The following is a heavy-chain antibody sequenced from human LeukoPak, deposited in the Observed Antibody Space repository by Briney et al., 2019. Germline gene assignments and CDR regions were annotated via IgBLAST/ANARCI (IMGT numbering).Heavy chain of an antibody. CDR1: GGSFSGYY. CDR2: IYYSGST. J-gene: IGHJ4*02. Sequence: SETLSLTCAVYGGSFSGYYWSWIRQPPGKGLEWIGSIYYSGSTYYNPSLKSRVTISVDTSKNQFSLKLSSVTAADAAVYYCARPGGYYDSSGPDYWGQGTLVTVSS. CDR3: ARPGGYYDSSGPDY. D-gene: IGHD3-22*01. V-gene: IGHV4-34*01.